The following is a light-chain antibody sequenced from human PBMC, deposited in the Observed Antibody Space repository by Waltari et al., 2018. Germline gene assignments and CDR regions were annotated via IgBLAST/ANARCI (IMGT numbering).Light chain of an antibody. J-gene: IGLJ2*01. CDR1: SSDVGSYNL. V-gene: IGLV2-23*01. CDR3: CSYAGSVV. CDR2: EGS. Sequence: SALTLPASVSGSPGQSITISCTGTSSDVGSYNLVSWYQQHPGKAPKLMIYEGSKRPSGVSNRFSGSKSGNTASLTISGLQAEDEADYYCCSYAGSVVFGGGTKLTVL.